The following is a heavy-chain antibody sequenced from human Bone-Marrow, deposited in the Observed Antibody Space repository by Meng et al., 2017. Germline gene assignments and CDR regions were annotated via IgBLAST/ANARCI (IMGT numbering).Heavy chain of an antibody. Sequence: GSLRLSCTVSGGSISSYYWSWIRQPPGKGLEWIGYIYYSGSTNYNPSLKSRVTISVDTSKNQFSLKLSSVTAADTAVYYCARGIYDGSQWLVPDAFDIWGQGTMVTVSS. CDR3: ARGIYDGSQWLVPDAFDI. CDR1: GGSISSYY. CDR2: IYYSGST. J-gene: IGHJ3*02. V-gene: IGHV4-59*01. D-gene: IGHD6-19*01.